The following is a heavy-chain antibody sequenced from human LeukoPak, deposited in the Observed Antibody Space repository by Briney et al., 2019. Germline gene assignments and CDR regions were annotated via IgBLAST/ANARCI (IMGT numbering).Heavy chain of an antibody. CDR3: ARRNCGGDCYYNDAFDI. CDR1: GFTFSSYW. CDR2: IKQDGSEK. J-gene: IGHJ3*02. Sequence: QPGGSLRLSCAASGFTFSSYWMSWVRQAPGKGLEWVANIKQDGSEKNYVDSVKGRFTISRDNAKNSLYLQMNSLRAEDTAVYYCARRNCGGDCYYNDAFDIWGQGTMVTVSS. V-gene: IGHV3-7*03. D-gene: IGHD2-21*02.